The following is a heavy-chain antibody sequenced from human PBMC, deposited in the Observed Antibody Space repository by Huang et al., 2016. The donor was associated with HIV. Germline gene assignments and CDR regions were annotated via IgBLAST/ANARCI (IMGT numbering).Heavy chain of an antibody. CDR1: GFKFRNYG. Sequence: EEHLVESGGGLVQPGGSLRISCEASGFKFRNYGMQWVGQAPGKGLMWVSRIKSDGRTTDYADAVKGRFTISRDNAKNTLYLQMSSLTAEDTAIYYCARAGGFEIWGQGTVVTVSS. D-gene: IGHD2-15*01. CDR3: ARAGGFEI. CDR2: IKSDGRTT. J-gene: IGHJ3*02. V-gene: IGHV3-74*01.